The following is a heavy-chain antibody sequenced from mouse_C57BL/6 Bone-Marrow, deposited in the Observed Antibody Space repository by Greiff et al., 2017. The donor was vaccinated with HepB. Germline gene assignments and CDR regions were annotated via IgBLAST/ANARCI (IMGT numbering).Heavy chain of an antibody. CDR1: GYTFTSYW. CDR2: IDPSDSYT. CDR3: ARITTVDYFDY. Sequence: QVQLQQPGAELVKPGASVKLSCEASGYTFTSYWMQWVKQRPGQGLEWIGEIDPSDSYTNYNQKFKGKATLTVDTSSSTAYMQLSSLTSEDSAVYYCARITTVDYFDYWGQGTTLTVSS. V-gene: IGHV1-50*01. J-gene: IGHJ2*01. D-gene: IGHD1-1*01.